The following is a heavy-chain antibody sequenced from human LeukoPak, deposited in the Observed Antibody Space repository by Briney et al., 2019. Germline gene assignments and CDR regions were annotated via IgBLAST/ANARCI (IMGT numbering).Heavy chain of an antibody. V-gene: IGHV1-46*03. Sequence: ASVKVSCKASGYTFTSNYMYWVRQAPGQGLEWMGIINLSGGTTRYAQKFRGRVTMTRDTSTSTLYMELSSLRSEDTAVYYCTRGVGVTIFGVGGQAFDIWGQGTMVTVSS. CDR1: GYTFTSNY. J-gene: IGHJ3*02. CDR3: TRGVGVTIFGVGGQAFDI. CDR2: INLSGGTT. D-gene: IGHD3-3*01.